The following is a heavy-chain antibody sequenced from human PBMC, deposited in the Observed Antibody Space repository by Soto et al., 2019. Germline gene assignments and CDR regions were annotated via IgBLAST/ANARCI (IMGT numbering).Heavy chain of an antibody. CDR1: GGSISSGGYD. CDR2: IYYSGST. Sequence: QVQLQESGPGLVKPSQTLSLTCTVSGGSISSGGYDWSCIRQHPGKGLEWIGYIYYSGSTYYNPSLESRVTISVDTSKNQFSLKLSSVTAADTAVYYCARLHVWFGRWGFDYWGQGTLVTVSS. D-gene: IGHD3-10*01. J-gene: IGHJ4*02. CDR3: ARLHVWFGRWGFDY. V-gene: IGHV4-31*03.